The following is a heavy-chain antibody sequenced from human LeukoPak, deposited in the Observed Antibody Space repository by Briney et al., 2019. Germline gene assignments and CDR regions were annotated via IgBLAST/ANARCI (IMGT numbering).Heavy chain of an antibody. V-gene: IGHV3-23*01. Sequence: GGSLRLSCVGSGFSFSNYAVSWVRQAPGKGLEWVSGMTGRGITYYADSVKGRFVISRDNSKNTVYLQMNSLRAEDTALYFCAKDKIVGDGRWDFDYWGQGTTVTVSS. D-gene: IGHD3-10*01. CDR3: AKDKIVGDGRWDFDY. CDR2: MTGRGIT. CDR1: GFSFSNYA. J-gene: IGHJ4*03.